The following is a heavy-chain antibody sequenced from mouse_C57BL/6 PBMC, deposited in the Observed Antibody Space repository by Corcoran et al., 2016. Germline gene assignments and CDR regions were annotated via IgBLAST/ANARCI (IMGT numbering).Heavy chain of an antibody. CDR2: INTYSGVP. CDR3: ARSTIYYGNPHYFDY. Sequence: QIQLVQSGPELKKPGETVKISCKASGYTFTTYGMSWVKQAPGKGLKWMGWINTYSGVPTYADDFKGRFAFSLETSASTAYLQINNPKNEDTATYFCARSTIYYGNPHYFDYWGQGTTLTVSS. V-gene: IGHV9-3*01. J-gene: IGHJ2*01. CDR1: GYTFTTYG. D-gene: IGHD2-1*01.